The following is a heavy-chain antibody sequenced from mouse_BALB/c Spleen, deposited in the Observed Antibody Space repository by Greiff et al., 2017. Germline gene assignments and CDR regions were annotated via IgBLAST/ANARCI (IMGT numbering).Heavy chain of an antibody. J-gene: IGHJ4*01. D-gene: IGHD3-1*01. CDR2: IRNKANGYTT. Sequence: EVKRVESGGGLVQPGGSLRLSCATSGFTFTDYYMSWVRQPPGKALEWLGFIRNKANGYTTEYSASVKGRFTISRDNSQSILYLQMNTLRAEDSATYYCARVRGMDYWGQGTSVTVSS. CDR3: ARVRGMDY. CDR1: GFTFTDYY. V-gene: IGHV7-3*02.